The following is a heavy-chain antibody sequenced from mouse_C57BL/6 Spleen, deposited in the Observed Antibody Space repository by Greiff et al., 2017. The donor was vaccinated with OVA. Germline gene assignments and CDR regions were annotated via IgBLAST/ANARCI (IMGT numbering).Heavy chain of an antibody. J-gene: IGHJ2*01. V-gene: IGHV1-61*01. CDR2: IYPSDSET. CDR1: GYTFTSYW. CDR3: ARTEYYFDY. Sequence: QVQLQQPGAELVRPGSSVKLSCKASGYTFTSYWMDWVKQRPGQGLEWIGNIYPSDSETHYNQKFKDKATLTVDKSSSTAYMQLSSLTSEDSAVYYCARTEYYFDYWGQGTTRTVSS.